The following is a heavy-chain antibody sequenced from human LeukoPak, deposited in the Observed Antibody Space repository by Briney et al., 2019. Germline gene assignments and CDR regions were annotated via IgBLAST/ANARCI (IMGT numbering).Heavy chain of an antibody. CDR2: ISAYNGNT. CDR1: GYTFTSYG. D-gene: IGHD3-16*01. CDR3: ATVNAGGGYYYYMDV. J-gene: IGHJ6*03. V-gene: IGHV1-18*01. Sequence: ASVKVSCKASGYTFTSYGISWVRQAPGQGLGWRGGISAYNGNTNYAQKLQGRVTMTTDTSTSTAYMELRSLRSDDTAVYYCATVNAGGGYYYYMDVWGKGTTVTGSS.